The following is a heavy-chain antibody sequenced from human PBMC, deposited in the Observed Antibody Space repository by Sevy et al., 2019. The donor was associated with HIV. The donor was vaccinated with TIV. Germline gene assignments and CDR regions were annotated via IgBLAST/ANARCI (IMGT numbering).Heavy chain of an antibody. V-gene: IGHV3-7*01. CDR1: GFTFSSYW. Sequence: GESLKISCAASGFTFSSYWISWVRQAPGKGLEWVANIKQDGSEKYYVDSVKGRFTISRDNAKNSLYLQMNSLRAEDTAVYYCARDYPNNYYDSSGTNYYYGMDVWGQGTTVTVSS. D-gene: IGHD3-22*01. CDR3: ARDYPNNYYDSSGTNYYYGMDV. J-gene: IGHJ6*02. CDR2: IKQDGSEK.